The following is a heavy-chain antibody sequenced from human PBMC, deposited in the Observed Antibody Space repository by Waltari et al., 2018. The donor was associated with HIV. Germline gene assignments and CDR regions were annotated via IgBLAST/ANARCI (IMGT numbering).Heavy chain of an antibody. CDR3: TRGLRLLRSILPFDY. V-gene: IGHV3-48*03. D-gene: IGHD1-26*01. J-gene: IGHJ4*02. Sequence: VPLVQSGGGLVQPGGSLGLSSAASRFSLSCYDMHWVRQAPGKGLEWVSYISTTGSTVYYADSVKGRFTISRDNAKKSLYLQMNSLRAEDTAVYYCTRGLRLLRSILPFDYWGQGTLVPVSS. CDR2: ISTTGSTV. CDR1: RFSLSCYD.